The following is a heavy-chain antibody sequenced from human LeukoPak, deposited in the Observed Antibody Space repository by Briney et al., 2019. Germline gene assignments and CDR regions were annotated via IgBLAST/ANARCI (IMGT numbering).Heavy chain of an antibody. V-gene: IGHV1-18*04. J-gene: IGHJ4*02. CDR3: ARRGVPRNFDY. CDR2: ISAYNGNT. CDR1: GYTFTGYY. D-gene: IGHD1-1*01. Sequence: PWASVKVSCKASGYTFTGYYMHWVRQAPGQGLEWMGWISAYNGNTNYAQKLQGRVTMTTDTSTSTAYMELRSLRSDDTAVYYCARRGVPRNFDYWGQGTLVTVSS.